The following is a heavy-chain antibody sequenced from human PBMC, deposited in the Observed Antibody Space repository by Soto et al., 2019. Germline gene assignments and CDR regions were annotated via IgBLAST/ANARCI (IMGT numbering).Heavy chain of an antibody. D-gene: IGHD2-21*02. Sequence: EVQLVESGGGLVQPGGSLRLSCVASGFTFSNYWMGWVRQAPGKGLEWVANIRQDGGDKRDLDSVKGRFTISRDNAQNSLYLQMNSLRAEDTAVYYCARIDCGGNCYSRSWYFDIWGRGTLGSVSS. V-gene: IGHV3-7*03. CDR3: ARIDCGGNCYSRSWYFDI. CDR2: IRQDGGDK. CDR1: GFTFSNYW. J-gene: IGHJ2*01.